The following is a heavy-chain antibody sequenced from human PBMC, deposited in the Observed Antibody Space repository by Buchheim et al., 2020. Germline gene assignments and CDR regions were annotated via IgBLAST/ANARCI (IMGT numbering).Heavy chain of an antibody. Sequence: EVQLLESGGGLVQPGGSLRLSCAASGFIFSSYLMTWVRQAPGKGLECVATITGSGDSTYYADSVKGRFTISRDNSKNTLYLQMNSLRAEDTAVYYCAKRFDQRCFDYWGQGTL. D-gene: IGHD2-2*01. CDR1: GFIFSSYL. V-gene: IGHV3-23*01. CDR2: ITGSGDST. CDR3: AKRFDQRCFDY. J-gene: IGHJ4*02.